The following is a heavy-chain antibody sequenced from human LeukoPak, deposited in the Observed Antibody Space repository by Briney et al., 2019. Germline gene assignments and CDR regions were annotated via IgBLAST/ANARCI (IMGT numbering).Heavy chain of an antibody. CDR2: IYTSGNT. CDR3: ARLTFTTRPVDV. Sequence: SETLSLTCTVSGGSINNYYWSWLRQPPGKGLEWIGYIYTSGNTNYTPSLTSRVTISVDTSNNQFSLKLSSVTAADTAVYYCARLTFTTRPVDVWGKGTTVTVSS. V-gene: IGHV4-4*09. J-gene: IGHJ6*04. CDR1: GGSINNYY. D-gene: IGHD6-6*01.